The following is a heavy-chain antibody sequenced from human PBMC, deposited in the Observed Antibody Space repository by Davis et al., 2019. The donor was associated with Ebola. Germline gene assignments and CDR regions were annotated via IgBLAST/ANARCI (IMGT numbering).Heavy chain of an antibody. CDR1: GFTFSSYS. J-gene: IGHJ5*02. CDR3: AKTVVPEP. CDR2: ISGSGGST. D-gene: IGHD4-23*01. V-gene: IGHV3-23*01. Sequence: GESLKISCAASGFTFSSYSMNWVRQAPGKGLQWVSSISGSGGSTYYADSVKGRFTISRDNSKNTLYLQMNSLRAEDTALYYCAKTVVPEPWGQGTLVTVSS.